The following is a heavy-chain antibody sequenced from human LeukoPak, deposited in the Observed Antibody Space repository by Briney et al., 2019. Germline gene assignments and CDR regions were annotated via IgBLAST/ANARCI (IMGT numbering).Heavy chain of an antibody. V-gene: IGHV1-2*02. CDR3: ARESEYQLLVYFQH. D-gene: IGHD2-2*01. Sequence: ASVKVSCKASGYTFTGYYMHWVRQAPGRGLEWMGWINPNSGGTNYAQKFQGRVTMTRDTSISTAYMELSRLRSDDTAVYYCARESEYQLLVYFQHWGQGTLVTVSS. J-gene: IGHJ1*01. CDR1: GYTFTGYY. CDR2: INPNSGGT.